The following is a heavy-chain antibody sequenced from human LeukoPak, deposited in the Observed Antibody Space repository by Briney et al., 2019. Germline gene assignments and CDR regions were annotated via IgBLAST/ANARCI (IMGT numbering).Heavy chain of an antibody. J-gene: IGHJ4*02. CDR3: AREITVTRPFDY. Sequence: PSETLSLTCTVSNGSISIYYWSWVRQPAGKGLEWIGRISASGSTNYNPSLKSRVAMSLDTSKNQFSLKLSSVIAADTAVYYCAREITVTRPFDYWGPGTLVTVSS. V-gene: IGHV4-4*07. CDR1: NGSISIYY. CDR2: ISASGST. D-gene: IGHD4-17*01.